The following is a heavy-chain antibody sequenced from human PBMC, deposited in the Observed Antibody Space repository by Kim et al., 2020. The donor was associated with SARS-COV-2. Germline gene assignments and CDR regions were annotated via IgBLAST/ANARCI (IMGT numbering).Heavy chain of an antibody. V-gene: IGHV1-18*01. CDR3: ARVGYKQQLVRVISGWFDP. J-gene: IGHJ5*02. CDR2: ISAYNGNT. D-gene: IGHD6-13*01. Sequence: ASVKVSCKASGYTFTSYGISWVRQAPGQGLEWMGWISAYNGNTNYAQKLQGRVTMTTDTSTSTAYMELRRLRSDDTAVYYCARVGYKQQLVRVISGWFDPWGQGTLVTVSS. CDR1: GYTFTSYG.